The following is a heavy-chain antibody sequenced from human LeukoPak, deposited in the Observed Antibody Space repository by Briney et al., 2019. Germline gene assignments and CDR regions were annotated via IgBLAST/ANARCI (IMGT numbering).Heavy chain of an antibody. Sequence: SQTLSLTCAVSGGSISSGGYSWSWIRQPPGKGLEWIGYIYHSGSTYYNPSLKSRVTISVDRSKNQFSLKLSSVTAADTAVYYCARGITTVYFDYWGQGTLVTVSS. CDR3: ARGITTVYFDY. J-gene: IGHJ4*02. CDR1: GGSISSGGYS. V-gene: IGHV4-30-2*01. D-gene: IGHD3-10*01. CDR2: IYHSGST.